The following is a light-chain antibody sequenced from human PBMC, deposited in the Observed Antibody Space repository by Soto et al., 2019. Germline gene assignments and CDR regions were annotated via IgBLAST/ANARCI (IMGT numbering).Light chain of an antibody. CDR3: ETWDGYSWV. Sequence: QPVLTQSSSASASLGSSVKLTCTLSSGRSSYIIAWHQQQPGKAPRFLMNLEGSGSYNRGSGIPDRFSGSSSGADRYLTISDFQSEDEADYYCETWDGYSWVFGGGTKLTVL. CDR1: SGRSSYI. J-gene: IGLJ3*02. CDR2: LEGSGSY. V-gene: IGLV4-60*03.